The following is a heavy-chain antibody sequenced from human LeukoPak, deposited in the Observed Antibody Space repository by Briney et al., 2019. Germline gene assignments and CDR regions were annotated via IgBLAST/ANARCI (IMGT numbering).Heavy chain of an antibody. CDR1: GYTFTSYY. J-gene: IGHJ6*03. CDR3: ARHAFYGSGSYFYYYYYMDV. V-gene: IGHV1-46*01. CDR2: INPSGGST. Sequence: ASVKVSCKASGYTFTSYYMHWVRQAPGQGLEWMGIINPSGGSTSYAQKFQGRVTMTRDTSTSTVYMELSSLRSEDTAVYYCARHAFYGSGSYFYYYYYMDVWGKGTTVTVSS. D-gene: IGHD3-10*01.